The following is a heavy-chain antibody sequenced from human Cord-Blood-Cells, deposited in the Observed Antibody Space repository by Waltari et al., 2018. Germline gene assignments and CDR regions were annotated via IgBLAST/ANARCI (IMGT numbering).Heavy chain of an antibody. V-gene: IGHV1-69*01. CDR3: ARGGSSWYFDY. CDR2: DIPNLGTR. CDR1: GGTFSSYA. J-gene: IGHJ4*02. D-gene: IGHD6-13*01. Sequence: QVQLVQSGAEVKKPGSSVKVSCKASGGTFSSYAISWVRQAPGQGLEWMGGDIPNLGTRNHAQEFQGRGTVTADESTSTGYMELGRLRSEGTGVYYCARGGSSWYFDYWGQGTLVTVSS.